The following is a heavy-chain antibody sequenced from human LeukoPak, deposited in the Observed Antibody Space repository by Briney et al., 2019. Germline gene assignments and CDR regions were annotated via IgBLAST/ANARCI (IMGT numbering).Heavy chain of an antibody. V-gene: IGHV4-59*08. CDR3: ARAHSGYATYYFDY. D-gene: IGHD5-12*01. J-gene: IGHJ4*02. Sequence: PSETLSLTCTVSGGSISSYYWSWIRQPPGKGLEWIGYIYYSGSTNYYPSLKSRVTISVDTSKNQFSLKLSSVTAADTAVYYCARAHSGYATYYFDYWGQGTLVTVSS. CDR2: IYYSGST. CDR1: GGSISSYY.